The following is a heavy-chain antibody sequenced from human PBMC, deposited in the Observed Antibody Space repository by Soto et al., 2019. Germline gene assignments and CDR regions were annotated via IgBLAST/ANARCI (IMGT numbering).Heavy chain of an antibody. Sequence: SETLSLACTFSVGSISSGGYYWSWIRQHPGKGLEWIGYIYYSGSTYYNPSLKSRVTISVDTSKNQFSLKLSSVTAADTAVYYCARTMVRGVSFFDYWGQGTMVTVSS. CDR3: ARTMVRGVSFFDY. CDR1: VGSISSGGYY. D-gene: IGHD3-10*01. V-gene: IGHV4-31*03. CDR2: IYYSGST. J-gene: IGHJ4*02.